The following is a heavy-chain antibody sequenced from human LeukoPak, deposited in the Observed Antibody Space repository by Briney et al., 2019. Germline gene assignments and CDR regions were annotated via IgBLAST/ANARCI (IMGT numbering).Heavy chain of an antibody. CDR1: GYTFTGYY. J-gene: IGHJ4*02. D-gene: IGHD3-9*01. CDR2: INPNSGGT. V-gene: IGHV1-2*06. CDR3: ARDNQDVLRYFEVWGDCYFDY. Sequence: ASVKVSCKASGYTFTGYYMHWVRQAPGQGLEWMGRINPNSGGTKYAHEFQGRVTMTRDTSISTAYMELSRLRSDDTAVYYCARDNQDVLRYFEVWGDCYFDYWGQGTLVTVSS.